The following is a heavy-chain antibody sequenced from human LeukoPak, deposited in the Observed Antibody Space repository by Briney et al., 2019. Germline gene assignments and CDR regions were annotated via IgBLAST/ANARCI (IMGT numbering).Heavy chain of an antibody. CDR1: GFTFSSYS. CDR3: ARGRLPYYYGSGSLASIDY. V-gene: IGHV3-21*01. CDR2: ISSSSRYI. Sequence: GGSLRPSCAASGFTFSSYSINWVRQAPGKGLEWVSSISSSSRYIYYADSVKGRFTISRDNAKNSLYLHMNSLRAEDTAVYYCARGRLPYYYGSGSLASIDYWGQGTLVTVSS. D-gene: IGHD3-10*01. J-gene: IGHJ4*02.